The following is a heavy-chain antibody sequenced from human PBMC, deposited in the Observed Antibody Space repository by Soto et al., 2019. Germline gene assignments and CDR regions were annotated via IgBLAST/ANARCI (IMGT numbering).Heavy chain of an antibody. CDR2: IYYSGST. CDR3: ARNGDDILTGHFDY. CDR1: GGSISSGGYS. J-gene: IGHJ4*02. D-gene: IGHD3-9*01. Sequence: SXTLSLPCTVSGGSISSGGYSWSSILQHQGKGLEWSGYIYYSGSTYYNPSLKSRVTISVDTSKNEFSLKLSSVTAADTAVYYCARNGDDILTGHFDYWGQGTLVTVSS. V-gene: IGHV4-31*03.